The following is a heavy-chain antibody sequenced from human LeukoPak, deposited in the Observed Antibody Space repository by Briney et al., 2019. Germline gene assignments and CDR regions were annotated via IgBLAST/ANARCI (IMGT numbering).Heavy chain of an antibody. D-gene: IGHD3-9*01. CDR2: ISGSGGST. CDR1: GFTFSSYG. Sequence: GGSLRLSCAASGFTFSSYGMSWVRQAPGKGLEWVSAISGSGGSTYYADSVKGRFTISRDNSKNTLYLQMNSLRAEDTAVYYCAKGGLRYFDWLLYLDYWSQGTLVTVSS. V-gene: IGHV3-23*01. J-gene: IGHJ4*02. CDR3: AKGGLRYFDWLLYLDY.